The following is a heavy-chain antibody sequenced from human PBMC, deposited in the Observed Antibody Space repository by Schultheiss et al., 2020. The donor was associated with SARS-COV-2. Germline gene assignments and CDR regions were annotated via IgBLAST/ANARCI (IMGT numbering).Heavy chain of an antibody. J-gene: IGHJ4*02. CDR2: ISYDGSNK. Sequence: GGSLRLSCAASGFTFSSYAMHWVRQAPGKGLEWVAVISYDGSNKYYADSVKGRFTISRDNSKNTLYLQMNSLRAEDTAVYYCARVWGVINVWGQGTLVTVSS. CDR3: ARVWGVINV. CDR1: GFTFSSYA. D-gene: IGHD3-10*01. V-gene: IGHV3-30-3*01.